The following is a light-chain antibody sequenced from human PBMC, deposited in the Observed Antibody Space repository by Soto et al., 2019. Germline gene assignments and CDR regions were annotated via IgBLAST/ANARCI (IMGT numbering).Light chain of an antibody. J-gene: IGLJ1*01. CDR1: SSNMGSNT. CDR3: TSYTSSSTYV. V-gene: IGLV2-14*03. CDR2: DVT. Sequence: QSVLTQPPSASGTPGQRVTISCYGSSSNMGSNTVHWYQHPPGKAPKLMIYDVTNRPSGVPNRFSGSKSGNTASLTISGLQAEDEADYYCTSYTSSSTYVFGTGTKVTVL.